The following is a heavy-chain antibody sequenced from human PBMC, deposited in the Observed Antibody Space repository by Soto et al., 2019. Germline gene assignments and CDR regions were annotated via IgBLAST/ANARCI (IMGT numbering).Heavy chain of an antibody. Sequence: QVQLVQSGAEVKKPGASVKVSYKASGYTFTSYAMQWVRQAPGQRLEWMGWINAGNGNTKYSQKFQGRVTITRDTSASTAYMELSSLRSEDTAVYYCARDPGYSYGYNWGQGTLVTVSS. D-gene: IGHD5-18*01. CDR2: INAGNGNT. CDR1: GYTFTSYA. V-gene: IGHV1-3*01. J-gene: IGHJ4*02. CDR3: ARDPGYSYGYN.